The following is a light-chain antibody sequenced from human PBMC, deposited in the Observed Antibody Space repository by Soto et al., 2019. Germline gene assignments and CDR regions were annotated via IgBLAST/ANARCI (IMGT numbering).Light chain of an antibody. CDR3: QQYGTSLFT. CDR1: QSVSSNY. Sequence: EIVLTQSPGTLSLSPGERATLSCRASQSVSSNYLAWYQQKPGQAPRLLIYGASSRATGIPDRFSGSGSGTDFTLTISRLEPEDFVVYYCQQYGTSLFTFGPGTTVDIK. J-gene: IGKJ3*01. CDR2: GAS. V-gene: IGKV3-20*01.